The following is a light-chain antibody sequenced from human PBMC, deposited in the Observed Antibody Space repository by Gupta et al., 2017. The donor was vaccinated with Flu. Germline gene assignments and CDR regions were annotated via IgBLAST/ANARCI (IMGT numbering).Light chain of an antibody. CDR1: KLGDKY. CDR3: QAWDSSTVV. Sequence: SYELTPPPSVSVSPGQTASITCSGDKLGDKYACWYQQKPGQSPVLVIYQDSKRPSGMPERFSGSNSGNTATLTISGTQAMDEADYYCQAWDSSTVVFGGGTKLTVL. J-gene: IGLJ2*01. CDR2: QDS. V-gene: IGLV3-1*01.